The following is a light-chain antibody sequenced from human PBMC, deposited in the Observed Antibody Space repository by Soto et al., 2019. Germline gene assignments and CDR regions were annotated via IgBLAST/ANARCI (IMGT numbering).Light chain of an antibody. V-gene: IGKV3-11*01. CDR3: QQRSNWSGRT. Sequence: EIVLTQSPATLSLSPGERATISCRASQSVSNYLAWYQQKPGQAPRPLIYDASNRATGIPARFSGSGSGTDFTLIISSLEPEDFSVYYSQQRSNWSGRTFGQGTKVEIK. CDR1: QSVSNY. J-gene: IGKJ1*01. CDR2: DAS.